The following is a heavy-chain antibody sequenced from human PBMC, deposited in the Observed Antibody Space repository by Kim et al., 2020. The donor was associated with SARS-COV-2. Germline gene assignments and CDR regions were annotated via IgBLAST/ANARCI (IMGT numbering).Heavy chain of an antibody. D-gene: IGHD3-3*01. V-gene: IGHV1-8*01. CDR3: ARVRGTSGEPTIFGMATMLYDAFDI. J-gene: IGHJ3*02. CDR2: MNPNSGNT. Sequence: ASVKVSCKASGYTFTSYDINWVRQATGQGLEWMGWMNPNSGNTGYAQKFQGRVTMTRNTSISTAYIELSSLRSEDTAVYYCARVRGTSGEPTIFGMATMLYDAFDIWGQGTIVTVSS. CDR1: GYTFTSYD.